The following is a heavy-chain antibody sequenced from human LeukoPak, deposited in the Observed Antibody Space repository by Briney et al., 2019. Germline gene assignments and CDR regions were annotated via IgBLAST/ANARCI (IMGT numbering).Heavy chain of an antibody. Sequence: PSETLSLTCTVSSGSVSNSHYYWAWVRQPPGKGLEWLGSIFYSGNTHYNPSLKSPVTISIDTSKSQFSLKASSVTAADTAIYYCARGRRGYCSGGSCYSVYYYYYGMDVWGQRTTVTVSS. CDR3: ARGRRGYCSGGSCYSVYYYYYGMDV. V-gene: IGHV4-39*07. J-gene: IGHJ6*02. CDR2: IFYSGNT. CDR1: SGSVSNSHYY. D-gene: IGHD2-15*01.